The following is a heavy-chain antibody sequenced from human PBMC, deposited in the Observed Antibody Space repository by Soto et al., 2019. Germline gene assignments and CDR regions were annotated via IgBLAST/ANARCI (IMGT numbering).Heavy chain of an antibody. D-gene: IGHD2-15*01. Sequence: ASVKVSCKASGYTFTSYAMHWVRQAPGQRLEWMGWINAGNGNTKYSQKFQGRVTITRDTSASTAYMELSSLRSEDTAVYYCARKEGYCSGGSCLDYWGQGTLVTVSS. CDR1: GYTFTSYA. CDR2: INAGNGNT. CDR3: ARKEGYCSGGSCLDY. J-gene: IGHJ4*02. V-gene: IGHV1-3*01.